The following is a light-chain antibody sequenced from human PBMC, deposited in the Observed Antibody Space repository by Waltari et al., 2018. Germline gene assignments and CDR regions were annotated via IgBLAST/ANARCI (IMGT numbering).Light chain of an antibody. J-gene: IGKJ3*01. CDR2: LGS. Sequence: DIVMTQSPLPLLVTPGEPASIPCRSSQSLLHGNGHNYLDWYLQKPGQSPQLLIYLGSNRASGVPDRISGSGSGTDFTLKISRVEADDVGVYYCMQALQTPFIFGPGTKLDIK. V-gene: IGKV2-28*01. CDR3: MQALQTPFI. CDR1: QSLLHGNGHNY.